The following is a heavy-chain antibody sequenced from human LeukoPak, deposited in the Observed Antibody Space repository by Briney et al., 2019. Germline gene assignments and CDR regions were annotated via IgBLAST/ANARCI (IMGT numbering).Heavy chain of an antibody. D-gene: IGHD3-3*01. Sequence: PSETLSLTCTVSGGSISSSYWSWIRQPPGKGLEWIGYIYYSGSTNYNPSLKSRVTISVDMSKNQLSLKLRSVTAADTALYYCARGKGGYYFIDYWGQGTLVTVSS. CDR3: ARGKGGYYFIDY. J-gene: IGHJ4*02. V-gene: IGHV4-59*01. CDR1: GGSISSSY. CDR2: IYYSGST.